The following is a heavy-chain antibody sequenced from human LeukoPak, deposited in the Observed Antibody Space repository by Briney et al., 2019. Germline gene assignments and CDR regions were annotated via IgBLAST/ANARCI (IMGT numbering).Heavy chain of an antibody. J-gene: IGHJ4*02. CDR1: GFTVSSNY. CDR3: ARSYVWGLGGY. D-gene: IGHD3-16*01. CDR2: IYNGGST. Sequence: GGSLRLSRAASGFTVSSNYMSWVRPAPGKGLEWVSVIYNGGSTYYADPVKGRFTISTDNSKNTLYLQMNSLIAEDTAVYYCARSYVWGLGGYWGQGTLVTVSS. V-gene: IGHV3-53*01.